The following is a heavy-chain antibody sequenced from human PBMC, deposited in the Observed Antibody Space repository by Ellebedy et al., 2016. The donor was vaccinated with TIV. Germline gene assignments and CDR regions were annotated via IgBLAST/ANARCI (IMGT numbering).Heavy chain of an antibody. CDR1: GFSFSSYW. V-gene: IGHV3-74*03. Sequence: GGSLRLSXAASGFSFSSYWMHWVRQAPGKGLEWVSRVKNDGSGTAYAGSVEGRFTVSRDNANNILYLQMDSLRADDTAVYYCAKPLSSGSYPFDYWGQGALVTVSS. J-gene: IGHJ4*02. CDR3: AKPLSSGSYPFDY. CDR2: VKNDGSGT. D-gene: IGHD3-10*01.